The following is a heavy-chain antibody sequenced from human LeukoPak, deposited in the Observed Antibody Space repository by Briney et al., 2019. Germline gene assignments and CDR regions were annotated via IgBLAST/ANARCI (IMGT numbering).Heavy chain of an antibody. J-gene: IGHJ6*04. CDR2: IYRTGKT. CDR3: ARDRGFGELDV. CDR1: GVTVSSNY. V-gene: IGHV3-53*01. D-gene: IGHD3-10*01. Sequence: GGSLRLSCAASGVTVSSNYIRWVRQAPGKGLEWVSLIYRTGKTYYADSVKGRFTIMGDNSKNSVYLQMNSLRAEDTAVYYCARDRGFGELDVWGKGTTVIVSS.